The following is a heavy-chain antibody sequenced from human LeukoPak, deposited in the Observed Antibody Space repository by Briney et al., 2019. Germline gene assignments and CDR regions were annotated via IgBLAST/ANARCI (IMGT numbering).Heavy chain of an antibody. Sequence: SETLSLTCTVSGGSISNYHWSWIRQPPGKGQGWIGYIYYRGRTKYNPSLESRVTISVDMSKNQFSLKLNSVTAADTAVYYCVRVQADGHSDIWGQGTMVTVSS. J-gene: IGHJ3*02. CDR1: GGSISNYH. D-gene: IGHD5-24*01. V-gene: IGHV4-59*01. CDR3: VRVQADGHSDI. CDR2: IYYRGRT.